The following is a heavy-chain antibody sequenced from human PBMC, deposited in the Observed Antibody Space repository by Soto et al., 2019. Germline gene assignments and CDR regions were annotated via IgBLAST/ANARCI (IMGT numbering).Heavy chain of an antibody. V-gene: IGHV4-59*07. CDR1: GGTMTTLE. D-gene: IGHD1-1*01. Sequence: SSDTTALASALTGGTMTTLEGGGILQPPGKALEWIGSIHYSGSTKSNPSLMGRVTISVDTSKNQFSLGLTSVTAADTAVYYCAGERNHEPVSFYWGRGSLVT. J-gene: IGHJ1*01. CDR3: AGERNHEPVSFY. CDR2: IHYSGST.